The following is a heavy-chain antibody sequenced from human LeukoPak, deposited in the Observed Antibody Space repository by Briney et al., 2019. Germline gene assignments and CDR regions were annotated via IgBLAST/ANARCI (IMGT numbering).Heavy chain of an antibody. D-gene: IGHD6-19*01. CDR3: AREVSSGWSYYFDY. J-gene: IGHJ4*02. CDR1: GGTFSSYA. Sequence: SVKVSCNASGGTFSSYAISWVREAPGEGLEWMGGIIPIFGTANYAQKFQGRVTITADESTSTAYMELSSLRSEDTAVYYCAREVSSGWSYYFDYWGQGTLVTVSS. CDR2: IIPIFGTA. V-gene: IGHV1-69*13.